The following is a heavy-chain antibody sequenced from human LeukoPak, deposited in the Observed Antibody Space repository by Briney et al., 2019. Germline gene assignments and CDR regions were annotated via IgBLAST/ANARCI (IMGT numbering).Heavy chain of an antibody. CDR3: AKTGRPNNSCWYRWFDP. CDR1: GDSISTYY. J-gene: IGHJ5*02. V-gene: IGHV4-4*09. Sequence: PSDTLSLTCTVSGDSISTYYWSWIRQPPGKGLEWIGCICNSGGTNYNPSLKSRVTISVDTSKNQFSLNLSSVTAADTAVYYCAKTGRPNNSCWYRWFDPWGQGTLVTVSS. CDR2: ICNSGGT. D-gene: IGHD6-19*01.